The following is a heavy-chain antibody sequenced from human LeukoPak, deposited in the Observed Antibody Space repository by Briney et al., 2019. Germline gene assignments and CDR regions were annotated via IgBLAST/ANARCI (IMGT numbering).Heavy chain of an antibody. CDR1: GFTFSSYG. V-gene: IGHV3-33*01. J-gene: IGHJ4*02. D-gene: IGHD6-19*01. Sequence: PGGSLRLSCAAPGFTFSSYGMHWVRQAPGKGLEWVAVIWYDGGNKYYADSVKGRFTISRDNSKNTLYLQMNSLRAEDTAVYYCAREYSSGWYGYWGQGTLVTVSS. CDR3: AREYSSGWYGY. CDR2: IWYDGGNK.